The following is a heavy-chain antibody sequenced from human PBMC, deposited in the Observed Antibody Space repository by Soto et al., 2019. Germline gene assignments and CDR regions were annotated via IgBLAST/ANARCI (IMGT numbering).Heavy chain of an antibody. CDR2: INPNGGRT. Sequence: ASVKVSCKASGYTFTSYYMHWVRQAPGQGLEWMGIINPNGGRTNYAQKFQGRVTMTRDTSTSTVYMELSSLRSEDTAVYYCAKDFVYCCSTSCIPRYYYFFGIDVWGEGTTGTVSS. CDR3: AKDFVYCCSTSCIPRYYYFFGIDV. J-gene: IGHJ6*04. V-gene: IGHV1-46*01. D-gene: IGHD2-2*01. CDR1: GYTFTSYY.